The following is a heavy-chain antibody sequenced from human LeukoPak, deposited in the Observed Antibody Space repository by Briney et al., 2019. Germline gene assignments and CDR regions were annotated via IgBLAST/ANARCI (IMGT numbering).Heavy chain of an antibody. J-gene: IGHJ6*02. CDR3: ARARGFYYYYGMDV. CDR1: GFTFSSYA. CDR2: ISYDGSNK. V-gene: IGHV3-30*04. D-gene: IGHD3-22*01. Sequence: GRSLRLSCAASGFTFSSYAMHWVRQAPGKGLEWVAVISYDGSNKYYADSVKGRFTISRDNSKNTLYLQMNSLRAEDTAVYYCARARGFYYYYGMDVWGQGTTVTVSS.